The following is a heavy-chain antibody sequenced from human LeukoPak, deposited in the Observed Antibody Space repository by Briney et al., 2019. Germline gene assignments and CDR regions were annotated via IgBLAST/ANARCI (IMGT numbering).Heavy chain of an antibody. CDR3: ARHMKVVVVAGGYGGFDY. V-gene: IGHV4-59*08. J-gene: IGHJ4*02. CDR1: GGSISSYY. CDR2: IYYSGST. Sequence: SETLSLTCTVSGGSISSYYWSWIRQPPGKGLEWIGYIYYSGSTNYNPSLKSRVTISVDTSKNQFSLKLSSVTAADTAVYYCARHMKVVVVAGGYGGFDYWGQGTLVTVSS. D-gene: IGHD2-15*01.